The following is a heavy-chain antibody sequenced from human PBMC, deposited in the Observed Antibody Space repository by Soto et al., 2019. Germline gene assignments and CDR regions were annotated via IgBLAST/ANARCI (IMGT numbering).Heavy chain of an antibody. CDR3: ARDNPGYSSSWYLDYYYGMDV. D-gene: IGHD6-13*01. J-gene: IGHJ6*02. CDR2: MNPNSGNT. CDR1: GYIFTSYD. Sequence: ASVKVSCKASGYIFTSYDINWVRQATGQGLEWMGWMNPNSGNTGYAQKFQGRVTMTRNTSISTAYMELSSLRSEDTAVYYCARDNPGYSSSWYLDYYYGMDVWGQGTTVTVSS. V-gene: IGHV1-8*01.